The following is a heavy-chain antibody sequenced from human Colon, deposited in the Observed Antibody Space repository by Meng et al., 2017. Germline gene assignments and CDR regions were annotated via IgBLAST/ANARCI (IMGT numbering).Heavy chain of an antibody. CDR2: IIPIFGTA. J-gene: IGHJ5*02. CDR1: CGTFISYA. CDR3: ARGRRYCSGGSCSSDWFDP. D-gene: IGHD2-15*01. Sequence: SAKVSCKASCGTFISYAISWWRQAPGQGREWMGGIIPIFGTANYAKKFQGRVTITTDESTSTAYMELSSLRSEDTAVYYFARGRRYCSGGSCSSDWFDPWGQGTLVTVSS. V-gene: IGHV1-69*05.